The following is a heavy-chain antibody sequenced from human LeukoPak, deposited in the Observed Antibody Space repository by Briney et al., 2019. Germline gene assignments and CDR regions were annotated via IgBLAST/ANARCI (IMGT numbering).Heavy chain of an antibody. CDR2: ISSSSSTI. J-gene: IGHJ6*03. CDR1: GLAFSSFS. Sequence: PGGSLRLSCAASGLAFSSFSTNWVRQAQRKGLECVSYISSSSSTIYYADSVRGRFTISRDNAKNSLFLQMNSLRAEDTAVHYCAREGFGVVIPTFYYYYMDVWGKGTTVTVSS. CDR3: AREGFGVVIPTFYYYYMDV. V-gene: IGHV3-48*01. D-gene: IGHD3-3*01.